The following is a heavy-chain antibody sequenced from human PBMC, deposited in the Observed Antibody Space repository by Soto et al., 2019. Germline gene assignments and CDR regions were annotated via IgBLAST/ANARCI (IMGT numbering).Heavy chain of an antibody. D-gene: IGHD4-17*01. V-gene: IGHV1-69*01. Sequence: QVQLVQSGAEVKKPGSSVKVSCKASGGTFSSYAISWVRQAPGQGLEWMGGIIPIFGTANYAQKFQGRVMITAGESASTAYMELSSLRSEDTAVYYCAVTVTTHYGMDVWGQGTTVTVSS. CDR2: IIPIFGTA. CDR3: AVTVTTHYGMDV. CDR1: GGTFSSYA. J-gene: IGHJ6*02.